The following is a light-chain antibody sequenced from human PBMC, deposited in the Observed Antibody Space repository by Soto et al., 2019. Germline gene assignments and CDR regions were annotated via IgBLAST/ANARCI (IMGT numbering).Light chain of an antibody. CDR3: SSYTSSSTRV. Sequence: QSALTQPASVSGSPGQSITISCTGTSSDVGGYNYVSWYQQHPGKAPKLMIYDVSSRPSGVSNRFSGSKSGNTASLTISGLLAKDEADYYCSSYTSSSTRVFGGGTKLTVL. J-gene: IGLJ3*02. V-gene: IGLV2-14*01. CDR2: DVS. CDR1: SSDVGGYNY.